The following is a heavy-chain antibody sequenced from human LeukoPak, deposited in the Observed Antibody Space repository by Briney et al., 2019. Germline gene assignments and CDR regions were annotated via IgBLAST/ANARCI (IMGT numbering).Heavy chain of an antibody. CDR3: AIPPLSGTGSSRPLAEMDV. V-gene: IGHV3-48*04. CDR2: ISHTGSTM. J-gene: IGHJ6*02. D-gene: IGHD3-10*01. CDR1: GFSFSSYS. Sequence: GGSLRLSCAASGFSFSSYSMNWVRQAPGKGLEWASYISHTGSTMSYADSVKGRFTISRDNARNSLYLQMNSLRAEDTAVYYCAIPPLSGTGSSRPLAEMDVWGQGTTVTVSS.